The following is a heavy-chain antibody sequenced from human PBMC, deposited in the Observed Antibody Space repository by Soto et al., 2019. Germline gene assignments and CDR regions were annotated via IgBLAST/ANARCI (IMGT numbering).Heavy chain of an antibody. CDR1: GYTFTSYY. J-gene: IGHJ6*02. CDR2: INPSGGST. D-gene: IGHD6-13*01. Sequence: ASVKVSCKASGYTFTSYYMHWVRQAPGQGLEWMGIINPSGGSTSYAQKFQGRVTMTRDTSTSTVYMDLSSLSSEDTAVYYCARRSAAAGTFSYYYYGMDVWSQGTTVTVSS. V-gene: IGHV1-46*01. CDR3: ARRSAAAGTFSYYYYGMDV.